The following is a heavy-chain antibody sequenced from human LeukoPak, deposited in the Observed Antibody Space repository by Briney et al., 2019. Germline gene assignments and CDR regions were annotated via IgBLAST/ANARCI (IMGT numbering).Heavy chain of an antibody. D-gene: IGHD2-15*01. CDR2: INPSGGST. J-gene: IGHJ4*02. V-gene: IGHV1-46*01. Sequence: ASVKVSCKASGYTFTGYYMHWVRQAPGQGLEWMGIINPSGGSTSYAQKFQGRVTMTRDMSTSTVYMELSSLRSEDTAVYYCARDEGCSGGSCYPVYWGQGTLVTVSS. CDR1: GYTFTGYY. CDR3: ARDEGCSGGSCYPVY.